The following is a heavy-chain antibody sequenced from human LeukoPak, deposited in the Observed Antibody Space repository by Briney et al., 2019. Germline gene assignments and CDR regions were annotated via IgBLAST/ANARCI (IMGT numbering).Heavy chain of an antibody. J-gene: IGHJ6*03. CDR3: ARGGKGPVSYYYYMDV. D-gene: IGHD1-14*01. CDR1: GYSISSDYY. CDR2: IYHTGHT. Sequence: SETLSLTCSVSGYSISSDYYWGWIRQPPGKGLEWIGIIYHTGHTYYNPSLKSRLTISVDTSKNQFSLRLRSVTAADTAVYYCARGGKGPVSYYYYMDVWGKGTTVTVSS. V-gene: IGHV4-38-2*02.